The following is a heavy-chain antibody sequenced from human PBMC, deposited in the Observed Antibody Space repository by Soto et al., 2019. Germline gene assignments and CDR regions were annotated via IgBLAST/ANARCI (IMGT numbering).Heavy chain of an antibody. V-gene: IGHV3-23*01. Sequence: EVQLLDSGGGLVQPGGSLRLSCAASGFTFSNYAMSWVRQARGKGLEWVSGVGGSGDSTDYADSVKGRFTISRDNSKDTLYLQMNSLRAEDTAVYYCAKSPLGYCSGGSCYPPHYFDYWGQGTLVTVSS. CDR2: VGGSGDST. CDR3: AKSPLGYCSGGSCYPPHYFDY. CDR1: GFTFSNYA. J-gene: IGHJ4*02. D-gene: IGHD2-15*01.